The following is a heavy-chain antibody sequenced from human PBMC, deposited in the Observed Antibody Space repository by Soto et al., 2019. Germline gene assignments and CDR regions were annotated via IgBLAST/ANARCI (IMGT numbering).Heavy chain of an antibody. CDR1: GFTFSSYA. D-gene: IGHD3-10*01. CDR2: ISSNGGST. Sequence: EVQLVESGGGLVQPGGSLRLSCSASGFTFSSYAMHWVRQAPGKGLEYVSTISSNGGSTYYADSVKGRFTISRDNSKNTLSLQMSRLRTEDTALYYCVKGKYDFDYWGEGTLGTVSS. V-gene: IGHV3-64D*06. J-gene: IGHJ4*02. CDR3: VKGKYDFDY.